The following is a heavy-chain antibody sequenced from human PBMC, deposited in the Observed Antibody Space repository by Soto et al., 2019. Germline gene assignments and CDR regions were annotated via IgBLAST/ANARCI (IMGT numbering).Heavy chain of an antibody. CDR2: TNGDGSST. CDR1: GFTFSSYW. D-gene: IGHD3-10*01. CDR3: ARDFTRPYGGYYYYGMDV. Sequence: PGGSLRLSCAASGFTFSSYWMHWVRQAPGKGLVWVSRTNGDGSSTNYADSVKGRFTISRDNAKNTLYLQMNSLRAEDTAVYYGARDFTRPYGGYYYYGMDVWGQGTTVTVSS. V-gene: IGHV3-74*01. J-gene: IGHJ6*02.